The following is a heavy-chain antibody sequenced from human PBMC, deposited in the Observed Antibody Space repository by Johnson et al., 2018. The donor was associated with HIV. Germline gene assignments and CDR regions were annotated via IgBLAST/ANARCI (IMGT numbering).Heavy chain of an antibody. Sequence: QVQLVESGGGVVQPGGSLRLSCAASGFTFSSYGMHWVRQAPGKGLEWVSFLRFAGNNKYYADSVKGRFTISTDNSTKTLHLQMSRLRGDDTAIYYCAKVIALAGRPDAFDVWGRGTVVTVSS. CDR2: LRFAGNNK. V-gene: IGHV3-30*02. CDR1: GFTFSSYG. CDR3: AKVIALAGRPDAFDV. D-gene: IGHD6-19*01. J-gene: IGHJ3*01.